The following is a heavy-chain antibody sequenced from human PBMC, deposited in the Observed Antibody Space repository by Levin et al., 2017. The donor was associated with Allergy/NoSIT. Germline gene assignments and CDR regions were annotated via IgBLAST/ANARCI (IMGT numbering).Heavy chain of an antibody. CDR1: GFIFSNYG. CDR3: VRNLTRLFDY. V-gene: IGHV3-48*03. Sequence: GGSLRLSCAASGFIFSNYGMSWVRQAPGKGLEWVSYLSSGGSTIYYADSVKGRFTVSRDDAKNSLFLQMNSLRAEDTALYHCVRNLTRLFDYWGQGTLVTVSS. J-gene: IGHJ4*02. CDR2: LSSGGSTI.